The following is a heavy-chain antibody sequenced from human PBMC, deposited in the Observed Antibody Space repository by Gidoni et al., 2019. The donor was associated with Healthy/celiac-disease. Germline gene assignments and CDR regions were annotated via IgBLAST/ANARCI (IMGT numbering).Heavy chain of an antibody. Sequence: QVQLVESGGGVVQPGRSLRLSCAASGFTFSSYGMHWVRQAPGKGLEWVAVISYDGSNKYYADSVKGRFTISRDNSKNTLYLQMNSLRAEDTAVYYCAKGAYGDYVGGLGDDYWGQGTLVTVSS. CDR2: ISYDGSNK. CDR3: AKGAYGDYVGGLGDDY. D-gene: IGHD4-17*01. V-gene: IGHV3-30*18. CDR1: GFTFSSYG. J-gene: IGHJ4*02.